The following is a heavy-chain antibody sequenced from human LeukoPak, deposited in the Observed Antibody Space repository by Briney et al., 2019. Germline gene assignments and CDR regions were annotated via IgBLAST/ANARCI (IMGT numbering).Heavy chain of an antibody. CDR3: AHDHSSYYYGMDV. Sequence: ASVKVSCKASGYTFNNNAMHWVRQAPGQGLEWMGWINAGNGDTKYSQKFQGRVTFVRDTPASTAYMELSSLRSEDTAVYYCAHDHSSYYYGMDVWGQGTTVTVSS. J-gene: IGHJ6*02. CDR1: GYTFNNNA. D-gene: IGHD4-11*01. V-gene: IGHV1-3*01. CDR2: INAGNGDT.